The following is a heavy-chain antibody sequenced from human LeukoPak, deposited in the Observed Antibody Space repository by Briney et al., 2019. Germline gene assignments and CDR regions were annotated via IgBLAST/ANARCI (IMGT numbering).Heavy chain of an antibody. Sequence: PGGSLRLSCAASGFTVSSNHMTWVRQAPGKGLEWVSVIYSYGTTYYADSVKGRFTISRDNSKNTVFLQMNSLRVEDTAVYYCARESAPGYIDYWGQGTLVTVSS. D-gene: IGHD6-13*01. J-gene: IGHJ4*02. CDR1: GFTVSSNH. V-gene: IGHV3-66*01. CDR3: ARESAPGYIDY. CDR2: IYSYGTT.